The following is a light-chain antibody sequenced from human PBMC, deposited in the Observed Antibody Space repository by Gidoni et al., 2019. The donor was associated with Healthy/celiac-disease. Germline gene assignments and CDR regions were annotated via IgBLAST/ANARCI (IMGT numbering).Light chain of an antibody. CDR3: QQGYSTPRT. CDR2: SAS. V-gene: IGKV1-39*01. J-gene: IGKJ2*01. Sequence: DIQMTKSQSSLSASVGDRVTITCRASQSISSYLNWYQQKPGKAPKLLIYSASSLQCGVPSRFSGSGSGTDFTLTISSVQPEDFGTYYCQQGYSTPRTFGQGTKLEIK. CDR1: QSISSY.